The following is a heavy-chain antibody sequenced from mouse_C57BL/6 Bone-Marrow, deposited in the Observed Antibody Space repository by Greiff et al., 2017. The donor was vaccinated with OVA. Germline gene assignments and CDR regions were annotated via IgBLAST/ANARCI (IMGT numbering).Heavy chain of an antibody. V-gene: IGHV1-78*01. CDR2: IYPRDGST. D-gene: IGHD5-5*01. CDR1: GYTFTDHT. J-gene: IGHJ3*01. CDR3: ARREDRGLPWFAY. Sequence: VQLQESDAELVKPGASVKISCKVSGYTFTDHTIHWMKQRPEQGLEWIGYIYPRDGSTKYNEKFKGKATLTADKSSSTAYMQLNSLTSEDSAVYFCARREDRGLPWFAYWGQGTLVTVSA.